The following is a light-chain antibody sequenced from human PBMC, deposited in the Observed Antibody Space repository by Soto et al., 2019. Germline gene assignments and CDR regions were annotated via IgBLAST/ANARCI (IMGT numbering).Light chain of an antibody. V-gene: IGKV1-8*01. CDR2: AAS. CDR1: QGISSY. Sequence: AIRMTQSPSSLSASTGDRVTITCRASQGISSYLAWYQQKPGKAPKLLIYAASTLQSGVPSRFSGSGSGTVFTLTIRSLQSEVFAIYYLKQYYISPRFISGPGTKVDIK. J-gene: IGKJ3*01. CDR3: KQYYISPRFI.